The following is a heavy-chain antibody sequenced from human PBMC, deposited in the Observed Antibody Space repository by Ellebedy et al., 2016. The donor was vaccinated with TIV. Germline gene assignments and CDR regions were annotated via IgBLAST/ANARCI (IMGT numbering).Heavy chain of an antibody. Sequence: GESLKISXAASGFTFSSYAMSWVRQAPGKGLEWVAAISVSVGRTYYADSVKGRFTISRDNSKNTLYLQMDSLRAEDTAIYYCAAPDGRDRGDFHIWGRGRMVIASS. V-gene: IGHV3-23*01. CDR2: ISVSVGRT. J-gene: IGHJ3*02. CDR3: AAPDGRDRGDFHI. D-gene: IGHD2-21*02. CDR1: GFTFSSYA.